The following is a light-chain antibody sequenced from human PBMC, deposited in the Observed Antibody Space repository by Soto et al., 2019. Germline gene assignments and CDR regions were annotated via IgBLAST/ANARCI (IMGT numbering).Light chain of an antibody. V-gene: IGLV3-21*02. CDR3: QVWDSASDQRV. CDR1: NIGRKS. CDR2: DDS. J-gene: IGLJ3*02. Sequence: SSELTQPPSVSVPPGQPARITCGGNNIGRKSVHWYQQRPGQAPVLVVYDDSDRPSGIPERFSGSNSGSTATLTISWVEVGDEADYYCQVWDSASDQRVFGGGTKVT.